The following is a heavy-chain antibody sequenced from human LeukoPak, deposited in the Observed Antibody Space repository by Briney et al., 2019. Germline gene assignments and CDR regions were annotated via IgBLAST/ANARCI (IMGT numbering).Heavy chain of an antibody. J-gene: IGHJ5*02. D-gene: IGHD3-10*01. Sequence: ASVKVSCKASGYTFTGYYLHWVLQAPGQGFEWMGWINPSSGDTNYLQKFQDRVTMSRDTSINTAYMELSRLTSDDTAVYYCTRDLLGGSGTFDPWGQGTLVTVSS. CDR3: TRDLLGGSGTFDP. V-gene: IGHV1-2*02. CDR1: GYTFTGYY. CDR2: INPSSGDT.